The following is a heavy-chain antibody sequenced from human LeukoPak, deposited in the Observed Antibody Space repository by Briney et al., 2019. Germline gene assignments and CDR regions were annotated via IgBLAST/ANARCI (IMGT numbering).Heavy chain of an antibody. Sequence: ASVKVSCKVSGYTLTELSMHWVRQAPGKGLEWMGGFDPEDGETVYAQKFQGRVTMTEDASTDTAYMELSSLRSEDTAVYYCARAPGYDFWSGYRPPTRYYYYYMDVWGKGTTVTVSS. V-gene: IGHV1-24*01. CDR2: FDPEDGET. CDR1: GYTLTELS. J-gene: IGHJ6*03. D-gene: IGHD3-3*01. CDR3: ARAPGYDFWSGYRPPTRYYYYYMDV.